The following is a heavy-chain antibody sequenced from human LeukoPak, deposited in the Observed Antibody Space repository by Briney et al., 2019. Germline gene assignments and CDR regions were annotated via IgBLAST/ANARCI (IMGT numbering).Heavy chain of an antibody. D-gene: IGHD3-16*01. J-gene: IGHJ4*02. CDR1: GFTFSTNY. CDR2: IYTGGSA. V-gene: IGHV3-53*01. CDR3: ATAEGEN. Sequence: GGSLRLSCAASGFTFSTNYMSWVRQAPGKGLEWVSVIYTGGSAYYSDSVKGRCTISRDNSKTTLYLQMNSLRAEDTAVYYCATAEGENWGQGTLVTVSS.